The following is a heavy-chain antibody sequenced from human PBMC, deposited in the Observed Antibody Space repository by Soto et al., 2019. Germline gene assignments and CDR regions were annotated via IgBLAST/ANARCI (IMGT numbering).Heavy chain of an antibody. CDR2: VRHDGAFT. Sequence: EVQLVESGGALVQPGGSLRLSCVASGFSFSNYVMHWVRQVPGKGLVWVSRVRHDGAFTTYADSVKGRFTISRDNSKITLYLQMNSLRADDTAVYYCTRDLDWLLFDYWGQGTLVTVSS. CDR1: GFSFSNYV. D-gene: IGHD3-3*01. V-gene: IGHV3-74*01. CDR3: TRDLDWLLFDY. J-gene: IGHJ4*02.